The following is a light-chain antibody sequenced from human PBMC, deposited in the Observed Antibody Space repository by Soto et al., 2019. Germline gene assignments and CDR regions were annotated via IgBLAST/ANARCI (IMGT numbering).Light chain of an antibody. V-gene: IGLV1-47*01. J-gene: IGLJ1*01. CDR3: AAWDDGLSGYYV. CDR2: ENN. CDR1: PSKIGSNS. Sequence: QSVLTQPPSASGTPGQSSTVSWSGIPSKIGSNSVSWCQRFPGTAPKLLIYENNQRPSGVPDRFSGSKSGTSASLAISGLRSEDEADYYCAAWDDGLSGYYVFGTGTKVTVL.